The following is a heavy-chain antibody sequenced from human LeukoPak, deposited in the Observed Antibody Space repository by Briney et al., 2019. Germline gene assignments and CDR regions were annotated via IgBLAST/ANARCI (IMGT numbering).Heavy chain of an antibody. CDR2: IYYSGST. D-gene: IGHD3-22*01. CDR3: ARGPYYYDSRPFQH. J-gene: IGHJ1*01. Sequence: TSETLSLTCTVSGGSISSYYWSWIRQPPGKGRGWIGYIYYSGSTNYNPSLKSRVTISVDTSKNQFSLKLSSVTAADTAVYYCARGPYYYDSRPFQHWGQGTLVTVSS. V-gene: IGHV4-59*01. CDR1: GGSISSYY.